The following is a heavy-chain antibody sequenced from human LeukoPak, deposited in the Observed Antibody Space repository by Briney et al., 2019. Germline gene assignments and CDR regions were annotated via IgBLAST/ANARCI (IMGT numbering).Heavy chain of an antibody. CDR3: ARVAAPSHFWSGPKPKGDAFDI. V-gene: IGHV1-2*02. Sequence: ASVKVSCKASGYTFTGYYMHWVRQAPGQGLEWMGWINPNSGGTNYAQKFQGRVTMTRDTSISTAYMELSRLRSDDTAVYYCARVAAPSHFWSGPKPKGDAFDIWGQGTMVTVSS. J-gene: IGHJ3*02. CDR2: INPNSGGT. D-gene: IGHD3-3*02. CDR1: GYTFTGYY.